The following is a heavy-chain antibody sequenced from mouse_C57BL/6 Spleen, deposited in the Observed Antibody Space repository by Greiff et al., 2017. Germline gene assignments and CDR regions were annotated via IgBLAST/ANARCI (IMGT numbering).Heavy chain of an antibody. Sequence: QVQLQQPGAELVMPGASVKLSCKASGYTFTSYWMHWVKQRPGQGLEWIGEIDPSDSYTNYNQKFKGKSTLTVDKSSSTAYMQLSSLTSEDSAVYYCARGGDRRGFAYWGKGTLVTVSA. CDR2: IDPSDSYT. CDR1: GYTFTSYW. V-gene: IGHV1-69*01. CDR3: ARGGDRRGFAY. J-gene: IGHJ3*01. D-gene: IGHD3-3*01.